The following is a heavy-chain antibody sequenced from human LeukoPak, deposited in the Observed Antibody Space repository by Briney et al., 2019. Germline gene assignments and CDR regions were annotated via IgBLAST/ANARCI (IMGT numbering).Heavy chain of an antibody. CDR2: ISAYNGNT. V-gene: IGHV1-18*01. Sequence: ASVTVSCKASGYTFTSYGISWVRQAPGQGLEWMGWISAYNGNTNYAQKLQGRVTMTTDTSTSTAYMELRSLRSDDTAVYYCARETYYYDSSGPNWFDPWGQGTLVTVSS. CDR1: GYTFTSYG. J-gene: IGHJ5*02. CDR3: ARETYYYDSSGPNWFDP. D-gene: IGHD3-22*01.